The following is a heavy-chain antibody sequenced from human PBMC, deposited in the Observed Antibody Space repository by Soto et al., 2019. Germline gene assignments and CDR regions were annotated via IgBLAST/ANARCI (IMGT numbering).Heavy chain of an antibody. J-gene: IGHJ4*02. CDR3: ARGSYYDSSGYYPY. V-gene: IGHV4-31*03. Sequence: SETLSLTCTVSGGSISSGGYYWSWVRQHPGKGLEWIGYIYYSGSTFYNTSLKSRVNISVDKSKKQYSLKLSSVTAAETAVYYCARGSYYDSSGYYPYWGQGTLVTVS. D-gene: IGHD3-22*01. CDR1: GGSISSGGYY. CDR2: IYYSGST.